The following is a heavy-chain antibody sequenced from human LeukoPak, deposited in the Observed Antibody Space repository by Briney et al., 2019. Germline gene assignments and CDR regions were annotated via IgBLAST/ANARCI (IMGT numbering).Heavy chain of an antibody. CDR3: ARGGSNWFDP. Sequence: GASVKVSCKASGYTFTSYGISWVRQAPGQGLEWMGWISVQNGKTEYAQKFQGRVTMTTDTSTSTAYMEVRSLRSDDTAVYYCARGGSNWFDPWGQGILVTVSS. CDR1: GYTFTSYG. D-gene: IGHD3-16*01. CDR2: ISVQNGKT. V-gene: IGHV1-18*01. J-gene: IGHJ5*02.